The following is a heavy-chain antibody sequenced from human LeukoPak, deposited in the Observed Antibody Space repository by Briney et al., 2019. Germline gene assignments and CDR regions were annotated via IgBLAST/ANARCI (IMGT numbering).Heavy chain of an antibody. CDR2: INSDGSST. D-gene: IGHD1-26*01. Sequence: PGGSLRLSCAASGFTFSTYWMHWVRQAPGKGLVWVSRINSDGSSTSYADSVKGRFTISRDNAKNTLYLQVNSLRAEDTAVYYCARSGSSNWFDPWGQGTLVTVSS. V-gene: IGHV3-74*01. CDR1: GFTFSTYW. J-gene: IGHJ5*02. CDR3: ARSGSSNWFDP.